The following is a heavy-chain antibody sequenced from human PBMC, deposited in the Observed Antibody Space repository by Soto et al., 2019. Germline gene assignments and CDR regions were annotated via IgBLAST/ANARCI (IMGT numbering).Heavy chain of an antibody. J-gene: IGHJ4*02. CDR2: IIPIFGTA. V-gene: IGHV1-69*06. CDR1: GGTFSSYA. Sequence: SVKVSCKASGGTFSSYAISWVRQAPGQGLEWMGGIIPIFGTANYAQKFQGRVTITADKSTSTAYMELSSLRSEDTAVYYCARDLAAAGDPYYFDYWGQGTLVTVSS. D-gene: IGHD6-13*01. CDR3: ARDLAAAGDPYYFDY.